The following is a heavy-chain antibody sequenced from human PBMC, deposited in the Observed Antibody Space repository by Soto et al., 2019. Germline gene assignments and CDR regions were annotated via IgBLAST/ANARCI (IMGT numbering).Heavy chain of an antibody. CDR3: ARTPTSIAAAGTFDY. D-gene: IGHD6-13*01. Sequence: GGSLRLSCAASGFTFSSYAMHWVRQAPGKGLEWVAVISYDGSNKYYADSVKGRFTISRDNSKNTLYLQMNSLRAEDTAVYYCARTPTSIAAAGTFDYWGQGTLVTVSS. V-gene: IGHV3-30-3*01. CDR2: ISYDGSNK. J-gene: IGHJ4*02. CDR1: GFTFSSYA.